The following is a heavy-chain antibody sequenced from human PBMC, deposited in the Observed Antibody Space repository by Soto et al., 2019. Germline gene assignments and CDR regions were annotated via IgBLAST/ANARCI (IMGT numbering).Heavy chain of an antibody. CDR1: GFTFDDYA. CDR3: AKDGDGSWTIFDY. V-gene: IGHV3-9*01. J-gene: IGHJ4*02. D-gene: IGHD6-13*01. CDR2: ISWNSGSI. Sequence: DVQLVESGGGLVQPGRSLRLSCAASGFTFDDYAMHWVRQAPGKGLEWVSGISWNSGSIGYADSVKGRFTISRDNAKNSLYLQMNSLRAEDTALYYCAKDGDGSWTIFDYWGQGTLVTVSS.